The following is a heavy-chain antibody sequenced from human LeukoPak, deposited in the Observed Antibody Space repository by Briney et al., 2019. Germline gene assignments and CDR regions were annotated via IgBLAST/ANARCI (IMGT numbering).Heavy chain of an antibody. V-gene: IGHV4-59*08. CDR2: IYHSGST. CDR1: GGSISSYY. Sequence: PSETLSLTCTVSGGSISSYYWSWIRQPPGKRLEWIGYIYHSGSTNYNSSLKSRVTISVDTSKNQFSLNLSSVTAADTAVYYCARRGGYNSRFDPWGQGTLVTVSS. D-gene: IGHD5-24*01. J-gene: IGHJ5*02. CDR3: ARRGGYNSRFDP.